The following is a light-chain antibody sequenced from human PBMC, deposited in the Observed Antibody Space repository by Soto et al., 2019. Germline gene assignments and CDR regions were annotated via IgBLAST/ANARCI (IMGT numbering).Light chain of an antibody. CDR1: QSVSTNY. CDR2: GAY. J-gene: IGKJ3*01. CDR3: QHYSSAPPEFT. V-gene: IGKV3-20*01. Sequence: IVLTQSPATLSLSPGVRATLSCRASQSVSTNYLAWYQQRPGQAPRLLIFGAYYRATGIPDRFSGSGSGTDFTLTISRLEPEDFAVYYCQHYSSAPPEFTFGPGTKVDSK.